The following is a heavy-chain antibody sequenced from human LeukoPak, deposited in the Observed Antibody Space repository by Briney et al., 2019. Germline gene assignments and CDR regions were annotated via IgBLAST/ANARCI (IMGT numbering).Heavy chain of an antibody. V-gene: IGHV4-34*01. CDR2: IYHSGST. CDR3: ARMDRGWFDP. J-gene: IGHJ5*02. D-gene: IGHD2-2*03. CDR1: GGSFSGYY. Sequence: PSETLSLTCAVYGGSFSGYYWSWIRQPPGKGLEWIGYIYHSGSTYYNPSLKSRVTISVDRSKNQFSLKLSSVTAADTAVYYCARMDRGWFDPWGQGTLVTVSS.